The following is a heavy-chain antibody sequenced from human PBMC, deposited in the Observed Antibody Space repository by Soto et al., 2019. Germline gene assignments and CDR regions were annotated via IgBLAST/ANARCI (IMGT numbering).Heavy chain of an antibody. Sequence: GGSLRLSCAAPGFTFSSFPMSWARQAPGKGLEWVSAATGSGGSTYYADSVKGRFTISRDNSKNTLYLQLSSLRAEDTAVYYCAKERVTTTSFDYWGQGTLVTVSS. CDR1: GFTFSSFP. J-gene: IGHJ4*02. V-gene: IGHV3-23*01. D-gene: IGHD4-17*01. CDR2: ATGSGGST. CDR3: AKERVTTTSFDY.